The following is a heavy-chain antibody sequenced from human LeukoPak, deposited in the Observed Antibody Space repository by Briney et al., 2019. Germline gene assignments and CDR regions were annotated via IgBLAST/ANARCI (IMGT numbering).Heavy chain of an antibody. Sequence: PSETLSLTCTVSGGSISSYYWSWIRHPPGKGLEWIVYIYYSGSTNYNPSLKSRVTISVDTSKNQFSLKLSSVTAADTAVYYCAREEHYYDSSGYYYYFDHWGQGTLVTVSS. J-gene: IGHJ4*02. D-gene: IGHD3-22*01. CDR1: GGSISSYY. CDR2: IYYSGST. CDR3: AREEHYYDSSGYYYYFDH. V-gene: IGHV4-59*01.